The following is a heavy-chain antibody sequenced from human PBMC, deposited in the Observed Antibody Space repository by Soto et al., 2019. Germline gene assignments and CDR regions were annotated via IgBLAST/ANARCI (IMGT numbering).Heavy chain of an antibody. D-gene: IGHD3-22*01. V-gene: IGHV3-23*01. CDR3: ANYPLDDSSGYDAFDI. Sequence: GGSLRLSCAASGFTFSSYAMSWVRQAPGKGLEWVSAISGSGGSTYYADSVKGRFTISRDNSKNTLYLQMNSLRAEDTAVYYCANYPLDDSSGYDAFDIWGQGTMVTVSS. CDR2: ISGSGGST. J-gene: IGHJ3*02. CDR1: GFTFSSYA.